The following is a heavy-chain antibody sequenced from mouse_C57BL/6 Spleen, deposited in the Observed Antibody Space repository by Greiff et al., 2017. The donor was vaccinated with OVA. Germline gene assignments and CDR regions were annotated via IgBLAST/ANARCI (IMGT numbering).Heavy chain of an antibody. D-gene: IGHD2-12*01. CDR3: ARSNDFPWFAY. V-gene: IGHV1-50*01. CDR1: GYTFTSYW. J-gene: IGHJ3*01. CDR2: IDPSDSYT. Sequence: VQLQQSGAELVKPGASVKLSCKASGYTFTSYWMQWVNQRPGQGLEWIGEIDPSDSYTNYNQKFKGKATLTVDTSSSTAYMQLSSLTSEDSAVYYCARSNDFPWFAYWGQGTLVTVSA.